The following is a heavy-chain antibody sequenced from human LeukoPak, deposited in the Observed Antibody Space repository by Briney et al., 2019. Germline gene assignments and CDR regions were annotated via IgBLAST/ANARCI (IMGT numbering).Heavy chain of an antibody. CDR3: ARGGFDY. J-gene: IGHJ4*02. CDR1: GYIFTDYY. V-gene: IGHV1-2*02. CDR2: ISPNSDDT. Sequence: ASVKVSCKASGYIFTDYYMHWVRQAPGQGLEWMGWISPNSDDTNYAQKFRGRVNMTRDTSISTAYMELSRLRSDDTAIYYCARGGFDYWGQGTLVTVSS.